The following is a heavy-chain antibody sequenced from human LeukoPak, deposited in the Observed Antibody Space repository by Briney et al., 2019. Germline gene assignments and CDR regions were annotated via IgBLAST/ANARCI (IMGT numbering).Heavy chain of an antibody. CDR3: ARLTRVAMAGIYGYHSLDV. D-gene: IGHD6-19*01. CDR2: IFYSGNT. Sequence: SETRSLTCTVSGGSLINNYWSWIRQPPGKGLEWIGYIFYSGNTNYNPSLRSRVTISVDTSKNQFSLELGSVTAADTAVYYCARLTRVAMAGIYGYHSLDVWGQGTTVTVSS. CDR1: GGSLINNY. J-gene: IGHJ6*02. V-gene: IGHV4-59*01.